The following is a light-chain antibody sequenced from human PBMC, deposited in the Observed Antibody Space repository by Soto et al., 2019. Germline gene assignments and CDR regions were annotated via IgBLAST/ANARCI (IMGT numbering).Light chain of an antibody. CDR2: GAS. CDR3: QQDLITPWT. CDR1: QSISSN. Sequence: EIVMTQSPATLSVSPGERATLSCRASQSISSNLAWYQQKPGQAPRLLIHGASNRATGIPDRFSGSGSGTDFTLTIGRLEPEDFAVYYCQQDLITPWTFGQGTKVDI. V-gene: IGKV3D-15*01. J-gene: IGKJ1*01.